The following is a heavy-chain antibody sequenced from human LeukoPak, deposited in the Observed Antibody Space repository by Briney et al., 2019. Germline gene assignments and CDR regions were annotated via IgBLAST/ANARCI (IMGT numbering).Heavy chain of an antibody. CDR2: ISGSGGST. V-gene: IGHV3-23*01. CDR3: AKAHSPYYYDSSGYYGDY. J-gene: IGHJ4*02. Sequence: PGGSLRLSCAVSGFTFSSYGMSWVRQAPGKGLEWVSAISGSGGSTYYADSVKGRFTISRDNSKNTLYLQMNSLRAEDTAVYYCAKAHSPYYYDSSGYYGDYWGQGTLVTVSS. D-gene: IGHD3-22*01. CDR1: GFTFSSYG.